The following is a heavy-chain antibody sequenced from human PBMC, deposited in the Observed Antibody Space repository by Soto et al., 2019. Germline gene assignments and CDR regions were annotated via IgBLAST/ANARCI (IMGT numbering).Heavy chain of an antibody. CDR2: INHNSGGT. J-gene: IGHJ3*02. CDR3: ARSTPIAAAGREDAFDI. CDR1: GYTFTGYY. V-gene: IGHV1-2*04. D-gene: IGHD6-13*01. Sequence: ASVKVSCKASGYTFTGYYMHWVRQAPGQGLEWMGWINHNSGGTNYAQKFQGWVTMTRDTSISTAYMELSRLRSDDTAVYYCARSTPIAAAGREDAFDIWGQGTMVTVPS.